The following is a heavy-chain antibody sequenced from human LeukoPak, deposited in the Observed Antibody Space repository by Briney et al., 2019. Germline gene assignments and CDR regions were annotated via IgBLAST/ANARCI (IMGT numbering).Heavy chain of an antibody. Sequence: PSETLSLTCAVYGGSFSGYYWSWIRQPPGKGLEWIGEINHSGSTNYNPSLKSRVTISVDTSKNQFSLKLSSVTAADTAVYYCARNAVPRDDYWGQGTVDTLSS. CDR3: ARNAVPRDDY. CDR1: GGSFSGYY. CDR2: INHSGST. V-gene: IGHV4-34*01. D-gene: IGHD6-19*01. J-gene: IGHJ4*02.